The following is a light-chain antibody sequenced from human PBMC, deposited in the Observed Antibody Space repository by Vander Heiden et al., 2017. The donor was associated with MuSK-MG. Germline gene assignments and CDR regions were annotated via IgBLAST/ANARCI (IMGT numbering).Light chain of an antibody. Sequence: EIEMTQSPSSLSASVGDRVTITYRASQSISSYLIWYQQKPGKSPKLLIYAASSLHSGVPSRFSGSGYGTDFTLTISCLQPEDFAYYYCQQSDSTPRAFGQGTKLEIK. V-gene: IGKV1-39*01. J-gene: IGKJ2*01. CDR1: QSISSY. CDR2: AAS. CDR3: QQSDSTPRA.